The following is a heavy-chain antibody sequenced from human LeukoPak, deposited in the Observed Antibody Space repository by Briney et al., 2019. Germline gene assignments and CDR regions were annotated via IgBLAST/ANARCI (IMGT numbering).Heavy chain of an antibody. CDR3: ATGDGYNSRLDY. D-gene: IGHD5-24*01. CDR1: GFFFSDYW. J-gene: IGHJ4*02. Sequence: GGSLRLSCAASGFFFSDYWMSWVRQAPGKGLEWVASVRPDGRQDYYLGSVKGRFTIYRDNAENSLYLQMNSLRAEDTAVYYCATGDGYNSRLDYWGQGTLVTVSS. V-gene: IGHV3-7*03. CDR2: VRPDGRQD.